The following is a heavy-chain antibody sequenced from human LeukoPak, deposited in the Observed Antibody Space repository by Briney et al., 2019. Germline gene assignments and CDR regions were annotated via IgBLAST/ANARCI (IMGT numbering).Heavy chain of an antibody. Sequence: PGGSLRLSCAPSGFTFSNHWMSWIRQAPGKGLEWVADIKEDGSEKYYVAVVRGRFTISRDNAKNSVSLQMSSLRGEDTAMYYCTRISLSSGGELLVAFDSWGQGTVVTVSS. CDR3: TRISLSSGGELLVAFDS. V-gene: IGHV3-7*01. D-gene: IGHD3-10*01. CDR2: IKEDGSEK. CDR1: GFTFSNHW. J-gene: IGHJ3*02.